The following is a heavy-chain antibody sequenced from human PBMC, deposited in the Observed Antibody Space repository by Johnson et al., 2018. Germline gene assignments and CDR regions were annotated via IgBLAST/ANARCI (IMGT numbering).Heavy chain of an antibody. CDR3: ARLGWEPNGKGAFDI. V-gene: IGHV4-59*01. CDR1: GGSIRSYY. CDR2: IYYSGST. J-gene: IGHJ3*02. Sequence: QVQLQESGPGLVKPLETLSLTCTVSGGSIRSYYWSWIRQPPGKGLEWIGYIYYSGSTNYNPSLKRRVTISVDTSKNQFSLKLSSVTAADTAVYYCARLGWEPNGKGAFDIWGQGTMVTVSS. D-gene: IGHD1-26*01.